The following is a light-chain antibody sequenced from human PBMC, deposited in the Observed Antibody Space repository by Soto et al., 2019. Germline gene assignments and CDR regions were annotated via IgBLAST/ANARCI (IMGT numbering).Light chain of an antibody. Sequence: DIQMTQSPSFLSASLGDRVTITCRPSESIRNELNWFQQRPGKAPRLLIYDTFTLQSGVPSRFSGSVSGTEFSLTISSLQAGDSAIYYCQQSFTTPWTFGQGTKVDIK. CDR1: ESIRNE. J-gene: IGKJ1*01. CDR2: DTF. CDR3: QQSFTTPWT. V-gene: IGKV1-39*01.